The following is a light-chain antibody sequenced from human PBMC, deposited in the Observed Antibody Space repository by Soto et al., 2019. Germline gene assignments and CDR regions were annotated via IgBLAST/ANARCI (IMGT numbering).Light chain of an antibody. J-gene: IGLJ3*02. V-gene: IGLV1-44*01. CDR2: SNN. CDR1: SSNLGSNT. CDR3: AAWDDSLNGPV. Sequence: QSVLTQPPSASGTPGQRVTISCSGSSSNLGSNTVHWYQQLPGPAPKLLIFSNNQRPSGVPDRFSGSKSGTSASLAISGLQSEDEADYYCAAWDDSLNGPVFGGGTKVTVL.